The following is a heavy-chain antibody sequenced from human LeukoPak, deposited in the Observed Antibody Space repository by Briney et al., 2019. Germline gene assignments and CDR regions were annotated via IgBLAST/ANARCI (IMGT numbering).Heavy chain of an antibody. CDR2: INPSGGST. CDR1: GYTFTSFY. CDR3: ARDSRAAGNYYYGMDV. D-gene: IGHD6-13*01. J-gene: IGHJ6*02. Sequence: ASVKVSCKASGYTFTSFYIHWVRQAPGQGLEWMGIINPSGGSTSYVQKFQGRATMTRDTSTSTVYMELSSLRSEDTSVYYCARDSRAAGNYYYGMDVWGQGTTVTVSS. V-gene: IGHV1-46*01.